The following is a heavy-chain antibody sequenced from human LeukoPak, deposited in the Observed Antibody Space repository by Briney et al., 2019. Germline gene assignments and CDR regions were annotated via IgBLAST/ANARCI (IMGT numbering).Heavy chain of an antibody. V-gene: IGHV3-30*02. D-gene: IGHD3-10*01. CDR3: VKDLARFGYYGSGSYFLN. CDR2: IRYDGSNK. CDR1: GFTFSSYG. Sequence: PGGSLRLSCAASGFTFSSYGMHWVRQAPGKGLEWVAFIRYDGSNKYYADSVKGRFTISRDNAKNSLYLQMNSLRAEDTALYYCVKDLARFGYYGSGSYFLNWGQGTLVTVSS. J-gene: IGHJ4*02.